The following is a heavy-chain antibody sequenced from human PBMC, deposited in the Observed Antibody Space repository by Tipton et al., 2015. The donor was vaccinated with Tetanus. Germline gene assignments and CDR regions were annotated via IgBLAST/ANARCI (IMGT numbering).Heavy chain of an antibody. J-gene: IGHJ3*02. CDR2: ISYDGSNK. V-gene: IGHV3-30*04. D-gene: IGHD3-22*01. CDR1: GLTFSSYA. Sequence: SLRLSCRASGLTFSSYAMHWVRQAPGKGLEWVAVISYDGSNKYYADSVKGRFTISRDNSKNTLYLQMNSLRAEDTAVYYCARDWVAGYYDSSGYYYVGAFDIWGQGTMVTVSS. CDR3: ARDWVAGYYDSSGYYYVGAFDI.